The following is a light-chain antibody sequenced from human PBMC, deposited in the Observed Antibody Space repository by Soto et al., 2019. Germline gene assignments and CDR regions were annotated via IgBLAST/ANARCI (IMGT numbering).Light chain of an antibody. CDR2: MAS. CDR1: QSISSS. V-gene: IGKV1-5*03. Sequence: DTQMTQSPSTLSASVGDRVTTTCRASQSISSSLAWYQQKPGRAPQLLMYMASTLESGVPSRCGGSGSGTEFTLTISSLQPDDFATYYCQQYKTYPFIFGPGTKVDIK. CDR3: QQYKTYPFI. J-gene: IGKJ3*01.